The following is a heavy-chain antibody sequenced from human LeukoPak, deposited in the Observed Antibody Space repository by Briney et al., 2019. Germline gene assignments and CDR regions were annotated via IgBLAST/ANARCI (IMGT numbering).Heavy chain of an antibody. V-gene: IGHV4-38-2*02. CDR3: SSLLGIGIRTPLWDY. CDR1: GASIRNSYY. D-gene: IGHD2-21*01. J-gene: IGHJ4*02. Sequence: SETLSLTCSVYGASIRNSYYWGWIRQSPGKGLEWIGSIYHNGTTYYYPPLKSRVTISVDTSKNQFSLKLSSVTAADTAVYFCSSLLGIGIRTPLWDYSGQGTLVTVYS. CDR2: IYHNGTT.